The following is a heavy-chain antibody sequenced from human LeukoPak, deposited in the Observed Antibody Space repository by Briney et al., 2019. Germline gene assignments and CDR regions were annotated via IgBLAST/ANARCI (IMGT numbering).Heavy chain of an antibody. CDR3: TITGYYYGSGSYYTGSDY. CDR2: IKSKNDGGTT. J-gene: IGHJ4*02. D-gene: IGHD3-10*01. CDR1: GFTFSNAW. Sequence: GGSLRLSCAASGFTFSNAWMSWVRQAPGKGLEWVGRIKSKNDGGTTDYAAPVKGRFTISRDDSKNTLYLQMNSLKTEYTAVYYCTITGYYYGSGSYYTGSDYWGQGTLVTVSS. V-gene: IGHV3-15*01.